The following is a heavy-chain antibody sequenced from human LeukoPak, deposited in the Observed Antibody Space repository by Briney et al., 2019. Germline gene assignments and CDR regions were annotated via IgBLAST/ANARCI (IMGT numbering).Heavy chain of an antibody. D-gene: IGHD6-19*01. Sequence: PGGSLRPSCAGSGFTFSKYDMHWVRQATGRGLEWVSDITSGGDTHYQGSVKGRFIISRDNAKNSFYLEMNSLRVGDTAVYYCVRGGPLAGHAFDVWGRGTLVTVS. J-gene: IGHJ3*01. CDR2: ITSGGDT. V-gene: IGHV3-13*04. CDR1: GFTFSKYD. CDR3: VRGGPLAGHAFDV.